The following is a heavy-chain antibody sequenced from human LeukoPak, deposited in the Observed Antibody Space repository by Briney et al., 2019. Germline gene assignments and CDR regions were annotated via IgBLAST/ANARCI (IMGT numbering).Heavy chain of an antibody. CDR2: IIPIFGTA. Sequence: GASVKVSCKASGGTFSSYAISWVRQAPGQGLEWMGGIIPIFGTANYAQKVQGRVTITADKSTSTAYMELSSLRSEDTAVYYCASNYDILTGYYYYYYYYMDVWGKGTTVTVSS. V-gene: IGHV1-69*06. CDR1: GGTFSSYA. D-gene: IGHD3-9*01. CDR3: ASNYDILTGYYYYYYYYMDV. J-gene: IGHJ6*03.